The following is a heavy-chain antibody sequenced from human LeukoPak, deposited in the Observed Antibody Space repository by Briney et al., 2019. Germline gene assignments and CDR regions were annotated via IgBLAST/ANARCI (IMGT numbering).Heavy chain of an antibody. CDR1: GFTFSGSA. V-gene: IGHV3-23*01. J-gene: IGHJ5*02. CDR3: AKAGYYYGSGRFWFDP. CDR2: ISGSGGST. Sequence: GGSLRLSCAASGFTFSGSALHWVRQAPGKGLEWVSAISGSGGSTYYADSVKGRFTISRDNSKNTLYLQMNSLRAEDTAVYYCAKAGYYYGSGRFWFDPWGQGTLVTVSS. D-gene: IGHD3-10*01.